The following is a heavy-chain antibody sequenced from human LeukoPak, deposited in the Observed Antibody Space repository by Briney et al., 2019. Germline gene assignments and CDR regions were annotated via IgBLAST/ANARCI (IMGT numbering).Heavy chain of an antibody. J-gene: IGHJ4*02. CDR1: GFTFSSYA. CDR2: ISGSGGST. D-gene: IGHD2-8*02. CDR3: AKACTGGTTCFYVDY. V-gene: IGHV3-23*01. Sequence: GGSLRLSCAAPGFTFSSYAMGWVRQAPGKGLEWVSAISGSGGSTYYADSVKGRFTISRDNFKNTVYLQMDGLRSDDTAVYFCAKACTGGTTCFYVDYWGRGTLVSVSS.